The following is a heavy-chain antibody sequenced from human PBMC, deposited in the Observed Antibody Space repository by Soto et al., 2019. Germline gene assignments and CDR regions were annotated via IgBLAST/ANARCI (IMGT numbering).Heavy chain of an antibody. CDR3: ARVRCSSGSCYSYWYFEL. V-gene: IGHV1-69*01. D-gene: IGHD2-15*01. J-gene: IGHJ2*01. CDR1: GGTFSSYA. Sequence: QVQLVQSGAEVKKPGSSVKVSCKASGGTFSSYAISWVRQAPGQGLEWMGGIIPIFGTANYAQKFQGRVTITADESTSTAYMELSSLRSEDTAVYYCARVRCSSGSCYSYWYFELWGRGTLVTVSS. CDR2: IIPIFGTA.